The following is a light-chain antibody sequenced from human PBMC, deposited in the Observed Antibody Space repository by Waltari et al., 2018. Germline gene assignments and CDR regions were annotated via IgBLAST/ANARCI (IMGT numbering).Light chain of an antibody. CDR2: STD. V-gene: IGLV3-19*01. Sequence: SSELTQDPAVSVALGPTVRITFQGDSLRTYSADWYQQRPGQAPILVLFSTDDRPSGIPDRFSGSSSRDTASLTITGTQAEDEADYYCASRDPTANAVVFGGGTKLTVL. CDR1: SLRTYS. CDR3: ASRDPTANAVV. J-gene: IGLJ2*01.